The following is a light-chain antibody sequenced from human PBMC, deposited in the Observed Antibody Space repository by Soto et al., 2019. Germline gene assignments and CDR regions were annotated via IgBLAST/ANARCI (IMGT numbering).Light chain of an antibody. CDR3: SSYTTTVTRGVV. J-gene: IGLJ3*02. V-gene: IGLV2-14*03. CDR2: DVS. CDR1: SSDIGSYNY. Sequence: QSALTQPASVSGSPGQSITISCTGTSSDIGSYNYVSWYQQYPGKAPKFMIYDVSSRPSGVSSRFSGSKSGNTASLTISGLQAEDEADYYCSSYTTTVTRGVVFGGGTKLTVL.